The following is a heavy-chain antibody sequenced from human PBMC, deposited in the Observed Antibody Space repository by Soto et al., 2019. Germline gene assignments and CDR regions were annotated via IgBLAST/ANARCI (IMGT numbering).Heavy chain of an antibody. CDR1: GFTFSGYE. V-gene: IGHV3-48*03. CDR2: ISSSGSRI. CDR3: ARDIVSFFDY. D-gene: IGHD3-16*02. Sequence: GGSLRLSCAASGFTFSGYEMNWVRQAPGKGLEWVSHISSSGSRIYYADSVKGRFTISRDNTKNSLYLQMNSLRAEDTAVYFCARDIVSFFDYWGQGTLVTVSS. J-gene: IGHJ4*02.